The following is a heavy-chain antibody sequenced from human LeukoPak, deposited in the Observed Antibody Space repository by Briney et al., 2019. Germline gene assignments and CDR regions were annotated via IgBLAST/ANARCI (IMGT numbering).Heavy chain of an antibody. D-gene: IGHD2-21*02. CDR3: AAEAYCGGDCYSMDY. J-gene: IGHJ4*02. Sequence: PSETLSLTCAVYGGSFSGYYWSWIRQPPGKGLEWIGEINHSGSTNYNPSLKSRVTISVDTSKNQFSLKLSSVTAADTAVYYCAAEAYCGGDCYSMDYWGQGTLVTVSS. V-gene: IGHV4-34*01. CDR1: GGSFSGYY. CDR2: INHSGST.